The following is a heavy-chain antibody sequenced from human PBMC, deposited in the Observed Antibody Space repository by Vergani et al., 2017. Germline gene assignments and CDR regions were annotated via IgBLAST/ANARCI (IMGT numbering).Heavy chain of an antibody. D-gene: IGHD3-16*01. J-gene: IGHJ4*02. V-gene: IGHV4-59*01. Sequence: QVQLQESGPGLVKPSETLSLTCSVSGGSISSYYWSWIRQPPGKGLEWIGYIYYSGSTNYNPSLKSRVTISVDTSKNQFSLKLSSVTAADTAVYYCAKHFRGWGIDYWGQGTQVIVSS. CDR2: IYYSGST. CDR1: GGSISSYY. CDR3: AKHFRGWGIDY.